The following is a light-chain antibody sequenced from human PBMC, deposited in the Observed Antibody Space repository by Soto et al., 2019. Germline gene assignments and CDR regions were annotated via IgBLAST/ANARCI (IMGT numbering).Light chain of an antibody. Sequence: QSVLPQPASVSGSPGQSITISCTGTSSDVGSYNLVSWYQQHPGKAPKLMIYEGSKRPSGVSNRFSVSKSGNTASLTISGLQAEDEADYYCCSYAGSRVFGGGTKVTVL. CDR2: EGS. CDR1: SSDVGSYNL. CDR3: CSYAGSRV. J-gene: IGLJ3*02. V-gene: IGLV2-23*01.